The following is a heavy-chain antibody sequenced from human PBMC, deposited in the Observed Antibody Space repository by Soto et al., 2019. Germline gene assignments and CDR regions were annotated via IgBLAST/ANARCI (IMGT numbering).Heavy chain of an antibody. CDR1: GFTFSSYA. CDR2: ISYDGSNK. Sequence: GESLKISCAASGFTFSSYAMHWVRQAPGKGLEWVAVISYDGSNKYYADSVKGRFTISRDNSKNTLYLQMNSLRAEDTAVYYCTQLTTVVSGYYDSSGPWDGMDVWGQGTTVTVSS. D-gene: IGHD3-22*01. CDR3: TQLTTVVSGYYDSSGPWDGMDV. J-gene: IGHJ6*02. V-gene: IGHV3-30-3*01.